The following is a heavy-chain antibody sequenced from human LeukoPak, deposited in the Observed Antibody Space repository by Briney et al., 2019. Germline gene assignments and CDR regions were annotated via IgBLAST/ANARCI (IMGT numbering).Heavy chain of an antibody. CDR1: GFTFSSYW. Sequence: PGGSLRLSCAVSGFTFSSYWMSWVRQAPGKGLEWVANIKQDGGEKYYVDSVKGRFTISRDNAKNSLYLQMNSLRAEDTAVYYCARMRYSYYMDVWGKGTTVTISS. CDR2: IKQDGGEK. CDR3: ARMRYSYYMDV. D-gene: IGHD2-15*01. V-gene: IGHV3-7*01. J-gene: IGHJ6*03.